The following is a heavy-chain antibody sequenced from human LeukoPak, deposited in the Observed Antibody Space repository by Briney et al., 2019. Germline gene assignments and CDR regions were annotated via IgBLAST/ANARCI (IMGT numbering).Heavy chain of an antibody. V-gene: IGHV4-34*01. Sequence: SETLSLTCTVYGGSFSAYYWSWIRQPPGKGLEWIGEIDHSGSTNYSPSLKSRVTISIDTSRDQFSLNLSSVTAADTAVYYCARLRTLITFGGIIVTGAFDIWGQGTMVTVS. D-gene: IGHD3-16*02. J-gene: IGHJ3*02. CDR3: ARLRTLITFGGIIVTGAFDI. CDR2: IDHSGST. CDR1: GGSFSAYY.